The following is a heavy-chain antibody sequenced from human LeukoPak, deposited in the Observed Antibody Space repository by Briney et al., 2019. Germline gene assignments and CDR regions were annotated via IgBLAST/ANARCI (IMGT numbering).Heavy chain of an antibody. CDR2: IYHSGST. CDR1: GYSISSGYY. Sequence: SETLSLTCTVSGYSISSGYYWGWIRQPPGKGLEWIGSIYHSGSTNYNPSLKSRVTISVDTSKNQFSLKLSSVTAADTAVYYCARAPWLRYFDWLPYAGYYFDYWGQGTLVTVCS. V-gene: IGHV4-38-2*02. CDR3: ARAPWLRYFDWLPYAGYYFDY. J-gene: IGHJ4*02. D-gene: IGHD3-9*01.